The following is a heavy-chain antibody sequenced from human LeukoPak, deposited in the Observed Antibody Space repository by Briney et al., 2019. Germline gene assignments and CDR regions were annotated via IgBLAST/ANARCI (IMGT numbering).Heavy chain of an antibody. CDR1: GGSISSYY. CDR2: IYYSGGT. D-gene: IGHD6-19*01. J-gene: IGHJ4*02. Sequence: ETLSLTCTVSGGSISSYYWSWIRQPPGKGLEWIGYIYYSGGTNYNPSLKSRVTISVDTSKNQFSLKLSSVTAADTAVYYCAREGSSGYDYWGQGTLVTVSS. V-gene: IGHV4-59*01. CDR3: AREGSSGYDY.